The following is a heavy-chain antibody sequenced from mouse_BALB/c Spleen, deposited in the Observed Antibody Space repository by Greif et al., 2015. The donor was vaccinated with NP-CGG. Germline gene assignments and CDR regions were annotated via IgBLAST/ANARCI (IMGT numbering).Heavy chain of an antibody. Sequence: EVQLVESGGGLAQPGGSLKLSCAASGFTFSSYGMSWVRQTPDKRLELVATINSNGGSTYYPDSVKGRFTISRDNAKNTLYLQMSSLKSEDTAMYYCANWDYWGQGTTLTVSS. CDR2: INSNGGST. J-gene: IGHJ2*01. D-gene: IGHD4-1*01. CDR1: GFTFSSYG. V-gene: IGHV5-6-3*01. CDR3: ANWDY.